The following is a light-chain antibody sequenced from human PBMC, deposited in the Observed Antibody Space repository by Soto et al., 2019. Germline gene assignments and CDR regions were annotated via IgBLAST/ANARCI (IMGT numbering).Light chain of an antibody. CDR2: GAS. Sequence: EIVMTQSPATVSVSPGERSTLSCRASQSVMSNLGWYQQKPGQAPRLLRYGASTRATDIPARFSGSGSGTEFTLTISSLQSEDFAVYYCQQYNNCHRTFGQGTKVDIK. CDR1: QSVMSN. CDR3: QQYNNCHRT. J-gene: IGKJ1*01. V-gene: IGKV3-15*01.